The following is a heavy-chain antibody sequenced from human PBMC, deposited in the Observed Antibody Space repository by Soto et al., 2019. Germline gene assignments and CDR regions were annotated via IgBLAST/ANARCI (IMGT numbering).Heavy chain of an antibody. CDR2: IYYSGST. Sequence: QVQLQESDAGLVKASQTLSLTCTVSGGSVSSGAYYWTWIRQRPGKGLEWIGYIYYSGSTYYSPFLKSRLSISLDTSKNQFSLRLSSVTAADTAMYYCARARLRAVYAFDILGQGTMVTVSS. D-gene: IGHD5-12*01. CDR1: GGSVSSGAYY. V-gene: IGHV4-31*03. J-gene: IGHJ3*02. CDR3: ARARLRAVYAFDI.